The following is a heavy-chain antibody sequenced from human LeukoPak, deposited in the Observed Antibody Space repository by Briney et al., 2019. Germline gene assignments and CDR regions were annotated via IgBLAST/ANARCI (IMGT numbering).Heavy chain of an antibody. CDR2: IYDGGST. CDR1: GGSITNYY. J-gene: IGHJ4*02. D-gene: IGHD2-15*01. CDR3: ARMCSGGSCTADF. V-gene: IGHV4-59*12. Sequence: SETLSLTCTVSGGSITNYYWSWIRQPPGQGLEWIGYIYDGGSTNYNPSLKSRVTISVDTSKNQFSLKLTSVTAADTAVYYCARMCSGGSCTADFWGQGTLVTVSS.